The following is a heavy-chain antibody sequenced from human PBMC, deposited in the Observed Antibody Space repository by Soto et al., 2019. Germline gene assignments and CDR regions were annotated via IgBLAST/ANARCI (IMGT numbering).Heavy chain of an antibody. CDR3: ANIAGTYGSGSYYGSLGY. J-gene: IGHJ4*02. CDR2: ISDSGST. CDR1: GFTFSTYA. Sequence: PGGSLRLSCAASGFTFSTYAMSWVRQAPGKGLGWVSTISDSGSTYYADSVKGRFTISRDNSKNTLYLQMNSLRAEDTAVYYCANIAGTYGSGSYYGSLGYWGQGTLVTVSS. V-gene: IGHV3-23*01. D-gene: IGHD3-10*01.